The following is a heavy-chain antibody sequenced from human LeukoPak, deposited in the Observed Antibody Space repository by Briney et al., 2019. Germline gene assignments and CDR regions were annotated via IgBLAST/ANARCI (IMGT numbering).Heavy chain of an antibody. CDR1: GYTFTSYG. J-gene: IGHJ4*02. CDR3: ATLATRPYDFWSGTRPPDY. D-gene: IGHD3-3*01. CDR2: ISAYNGNT. Sequence: ASVKVSCKASGYTFTSYGISWVRQAPGQGLEWIGWISAYNGNTNYAQKLQGRVTMTTDTSTSTAYMELRSLRSDDTAVYYCATLATRPYDFWSGTRPPDYWGQGTLVTVSS. V-gene: IGHV1-18*01.